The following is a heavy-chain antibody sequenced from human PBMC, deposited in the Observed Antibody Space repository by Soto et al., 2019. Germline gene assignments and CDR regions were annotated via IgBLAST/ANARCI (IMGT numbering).Heavy chain of an antibody. V-gene: IGHV4-59*01. CDR3: ARRLNRGSSDH. CDR1: GVSLTGYH. Sequence: QVHLEESGPGLVKPSETLYLTCNVSGVSLTGYHWNWIRQPPGKTLEWIGFAYYSGNVLYNPSFKGRASIRVDRSKNQFSLRLTSVTAAYTAVYYCARRLNRGSSDHWGQGTLVTVSS. D-gene: IGHD6-6*01. CDR2: AYYSGNV. J-gene: IGHJ1*01.